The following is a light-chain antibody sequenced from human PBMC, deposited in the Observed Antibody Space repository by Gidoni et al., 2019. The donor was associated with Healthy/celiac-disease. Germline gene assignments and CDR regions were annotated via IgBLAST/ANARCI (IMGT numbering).Light chain of an antibody. CDR2: DAS. J-gene: IGKJ4*01. CDR3: QQRSNWPPSHT. CDR1: QSVSSY. Sequence: EIVLTQSPATLSLSPGERATLSCRASQSVSSYLAWYQQKPGQAPRLLIYDASNRATGIPARFSGSGSGTDVTLTISSLEPEDFAVYYCQQRSNWPPSHTFXGXTKVEIK. V-gene: IGKV3-11*01.